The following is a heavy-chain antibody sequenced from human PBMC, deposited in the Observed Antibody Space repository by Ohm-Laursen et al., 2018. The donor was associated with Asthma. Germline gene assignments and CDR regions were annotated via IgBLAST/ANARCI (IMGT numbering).Heavy chain of an antibody. V-gene: IGHV3-21*01. D-gene: IGHD1-26*01. J-gene: IGHJ1*01. CDR1: GYTFSRYS. CDR2: ISTASNFI. Sequence: SLRLSCAASGYTFSRYSIHWVRQAPGKGLEWVESISTASNFIYYADSVRGRFTTSRDKAKNSVYLQMNSLRAEDTALYYCARIGPEWELPGREYSLHHWGQGTQVTVSS. CDR3: ARIGPEWELPGREYSLHH.